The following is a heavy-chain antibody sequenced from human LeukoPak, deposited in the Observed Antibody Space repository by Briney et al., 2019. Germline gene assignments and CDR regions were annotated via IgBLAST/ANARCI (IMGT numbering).Heavy chain of an antibody. CDR3: AGGSPAAGTNYFDY. CDR1: GGSIGSYF. V-gene: IGHV4-4*09. Sequence: SETLSLTCTVSGGSIGSYFWSWIRQPPGKGLEWIGYIYSSATTSYNPSPRSRVTMSLDTSKSQFSLKLSSVTAADTAVYFCAGGSPAAGTNYFDYWGQGALVTVSS. J-gene: IGHJ4*02. D-gene: IGHD6-13*01. CDR2: IYSSATT.